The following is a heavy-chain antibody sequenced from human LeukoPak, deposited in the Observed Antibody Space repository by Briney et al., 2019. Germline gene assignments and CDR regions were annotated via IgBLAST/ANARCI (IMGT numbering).Heavy chain of an antibody. D-gene: IGHD3-10*01. Sequence: PGGSLKVSFTASGFTFTSHLMRWVRQVPRKRLVWVSRINGDGIGTNHADSVKGRLPLSRCNANHHCVLPMNSPEVEGTGLYYCARDRVYGSGRSDYWGQGTLVTVSS. CDR2: INGDGIGT. J-gene: IGHJ4*02. CDR3: ARDRVYGSGRSDY. V-gene: IGHV3-74*01. CDR1: GFTFTSHL.